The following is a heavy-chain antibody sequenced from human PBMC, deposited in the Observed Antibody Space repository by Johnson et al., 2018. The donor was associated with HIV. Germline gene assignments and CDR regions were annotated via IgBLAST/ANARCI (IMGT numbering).Heavy chain of an antibody. Sequence: QVQLVESGGGVVQSGRSLRLSCAASGFTFSSYGMHWVRQAPGKGLEWVAIISYDGSNKYYVDSVKGRFTISRDNSKNTLYLEMHSLRAEDTAVYHCARDLAYNSRWTGAFDIWGQGTMVTVSS. D-gene: IGHD6-13*01. CDR3: ARDLAYNSRWTGAFDI. CDR2: ISYDGSNK. J-gene: IGHJ3*02. CDR1: GFTFSSYG. V-gene: IGHV3-30*03.